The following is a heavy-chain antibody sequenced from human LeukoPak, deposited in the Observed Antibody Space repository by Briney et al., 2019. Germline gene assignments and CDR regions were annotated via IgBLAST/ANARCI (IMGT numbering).Heavy chain of an antibody. D-gene: IGHD3-10*01. J-gene: IGHJ4*02. CDR3: APERYYGSGSYFDY. CDR1: GGTFSSYA. CDR2: IIPIFGTA. Sequence: ASVKVSCKASGGTFSSYAISWVRQAPGQGREWMGRIIPIFGTANYAQKYQGRVTITTDESTSTAYMDLSSLRAEDTAVYYCAPERYYGSGSYFDYWGQGTLVTVSS. V-gene: IGHV1-69*05.